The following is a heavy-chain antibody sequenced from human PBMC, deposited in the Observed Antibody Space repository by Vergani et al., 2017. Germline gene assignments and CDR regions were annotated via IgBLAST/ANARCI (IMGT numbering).Heavy chain of an antibody. Sequence: QLQLQESGPGLVKPSETLSLTCTVSGGSLSSSSYYWGWIRQPPGKGLEWIGSIYYSGSTYYNPSLKSRVTISVDTSKNQFSLKLSSVTAADTAVYYCARDIGPRAEKPHWGQGTLVTVSS. CDR2: IYYSGST. D-gene: IGHD1-14*01. CDR3: ARDIGPRAEKPH. J-gene: IGHJ4*02. CDR1: GGSLSSSSYY. V-gene: IGHV4-39*07.